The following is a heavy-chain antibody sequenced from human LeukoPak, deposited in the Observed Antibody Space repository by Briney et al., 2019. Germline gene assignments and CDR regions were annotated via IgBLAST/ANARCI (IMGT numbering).Heavy chain of an antibody. V-gene: IGHV5-51*01. Sequence: GDSLKISCKGLGYSFSNYWIGWVRQMPGKGLEWMGIIYPGDSDTKYSPSFQGQVTISADRAISTAYLQWSSLKASDTAMYYCARRSSQKGSFDPWGQGTLVTVSS. J-gene: IGHJ5*02. CDR2: IYPGDSDT. D-gene: IGHD6-13*01. CDR1: GYSFSNYW. CDR3: ARRSSQKGSFDP.